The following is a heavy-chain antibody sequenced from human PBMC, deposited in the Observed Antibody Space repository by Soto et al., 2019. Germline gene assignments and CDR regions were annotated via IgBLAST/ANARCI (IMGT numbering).Heavy chain of an antibody. CDR2: IYTAGGT. J-gene: IGHJ5*02. D-gene: IGHD2-2*01. V-gene: IGHV3-53*01. CDR3: ARALPVAKGGFDP. Sequence: GGSLRLSCAASGFTVSNTYMTWVRQPPGKGLECVSVIYTAGGTNYADSVKGRFIISRDNSKNTLYLQMNSLRAEDTAVYYCARALPVAKGGFDPWGQGTLVTVSS. CDR1: GFTVSNTY.